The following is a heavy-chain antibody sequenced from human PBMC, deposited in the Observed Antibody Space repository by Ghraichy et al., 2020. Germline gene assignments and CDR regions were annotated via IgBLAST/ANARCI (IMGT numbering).Heavy chain of an antibody. J-gene: IGHJ3*02. CDR3: ARDPYYYDSSETNAFDI. V-gene: IGHV1-2*02. CDR1: GYTFTGYY. Sequence: ASVKVSCKASGYTFTGYYMHWVRQAPGQGLEWMGWINPNSGGTNYAQKFQGRVTMTRDTSISTAYMELSRLRSGDTAVYYCARDPYYYDSSETNAFDIWGQGTTVTVSS. CDR2: INPNSGGT. D-gene: IGHD3-22*01.